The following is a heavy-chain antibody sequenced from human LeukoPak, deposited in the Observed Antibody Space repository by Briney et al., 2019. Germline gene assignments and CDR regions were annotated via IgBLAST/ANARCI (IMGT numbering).Heavy chain of an antibody. J-gene: IGHJ5*02. CDR2: IYYSGST. CDR1: GGSISSYY. D-gene: IGHD3-22*01. V-gene: IGHV4-59*01. Sequence: SETLSLTCTVSGGSISSYYWSWIRQPSAKGLVWIGYIYYSGSTNYNPSLKSRVTISVDTSKNQFSLKLSSVTAADTAVYYCARDGSSGYNGWFDPWGQGTLVTVSS. CDR3: ARDGSSGYNGWFDP.